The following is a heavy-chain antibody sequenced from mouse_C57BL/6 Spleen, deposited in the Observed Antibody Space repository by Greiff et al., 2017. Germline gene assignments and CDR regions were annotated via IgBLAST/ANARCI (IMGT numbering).Heavy chain of an antibody. Sequence: QVQLQQPGAELVKPGASVKMSCKASGYTFTSYWITWVKQRPGQGLEWIGDIYPGSGSTNYNEKFKSKATLTVDTSSSTAYMQLSSLTSEDSAVYYCARESDGGAWFAYWGQGTLVTVSA. V-gene: IGHV1-55*01. CDR3: ARESDGGAWFAY. D-gene: IGHD2-3*01. J-gene: IGHJ3*01. CDR2: IYPGSGST. CDR1: GYTFTSYW.